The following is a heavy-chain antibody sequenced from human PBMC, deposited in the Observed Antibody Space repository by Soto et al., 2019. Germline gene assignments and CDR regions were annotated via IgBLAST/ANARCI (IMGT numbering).Heavy chain of an antibody. CDR3: AILGYCSSTSCYTVFDY. J-gene: IGHJ4*02. V-gene: IGHV1-18*04. Sequence: ASVKVSCKASGYTFTSYGISWVRQAPGQGLEWMGWISAYNGNTNYAQKLQGRVTMTTDTSTSTAYMELRSLRSDDTAVYYCAILGYCSSTSCYTVFDYWGQGTLVTVSS. CDR2: ISAYNGNT. CDR1: GYTFTSYG. D-gene: IGHD2-2*02.